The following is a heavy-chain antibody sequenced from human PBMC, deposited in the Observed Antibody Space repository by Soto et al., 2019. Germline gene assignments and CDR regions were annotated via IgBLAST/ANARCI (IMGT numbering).Heavy chain of an antibody. Sequence: QVQLEQSGAEVKKAGSSVKVSCKAFGGSVNSHAISWVRQAPGQGLEWMGGIIPMFGRPSYAQKFQAGVTISAEESTSTIYLALSRMRSEDTAVYYCARPRTVAEFNDYGGNYHGFDIWGQGTMVNVSS. CDR1: GGSVNSHA. CDR2: IIPMFGRP. V-gene: IGHV1-69*01. D-gene: IGHD4-17*01. J-gene: IGHJ3*02. CDR3: ARPRTVAEFNDYGGNYHGFDI.